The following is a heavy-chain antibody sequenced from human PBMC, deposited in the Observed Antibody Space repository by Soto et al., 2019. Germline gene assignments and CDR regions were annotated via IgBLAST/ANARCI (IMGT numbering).Heavy chain of an antibody. J-gene: IGHJ6*02. CDR3: ARDGGFYYGIDV. CDR2: IYYSGST. CDR1: GGSISSYY. Sequence: SETLSLTCTVSGGSISSYYWSWIRQPPGKGLEWIGYIYYSGSTNYNPSLKSRVTISVDTSKNQFSLKLSSVTAADTAVYYCARDGGFYYGIDVWGQGTTASLL. D-gene: IGHD3-3*01. V-gene: IGHV4-59*01.